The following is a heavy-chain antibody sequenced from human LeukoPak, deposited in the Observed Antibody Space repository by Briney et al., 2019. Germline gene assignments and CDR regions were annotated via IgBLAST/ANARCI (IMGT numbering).Heavy chain of an antibody. CDR2: ISSNGDNT. CDR3: VRGTGY. J-gene: IGHJ4*02. CDR1: GFAFNTYA. Sequence: PGRSLRLSCAASGFAFNTYAMHWVRQAPGKGLECVSAISSNGDNTYYADSVKGRFTISRDNSKNTLYLQMSSLRAYDTAVYYCVRGTGYWGQGTLVTVSS. V-gene: IGHV3-64D*06.